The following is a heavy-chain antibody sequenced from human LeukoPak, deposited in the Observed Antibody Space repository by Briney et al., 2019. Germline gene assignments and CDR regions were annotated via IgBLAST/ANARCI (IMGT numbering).Heavy chain of an antibody. D-gene: IGHD3-22*01. CDR3: TTHNDYYDSSGYVY. V-gene: IGHV3-15*01. CDR1: GFTFSNPW. CDR2: IKSKTDGGTT. Sequence: KPGGSLRLSCAASGFTFSNPWMSWVRQAPGKGLEWVGRIKSKTDGGTTDYAAPVKGRFTVSRDDSKNTLYLQMNSLKTEDTAVCYCTTHNDYYDSSGYVYWGQGTLVTVSS. J-gene: IGHJ4*02.